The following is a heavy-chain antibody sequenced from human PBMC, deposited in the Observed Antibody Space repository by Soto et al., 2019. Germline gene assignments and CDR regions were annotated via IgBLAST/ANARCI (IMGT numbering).Heavy chain of an antibody. V-gene: IGHV1-2*02. CDR2: IDPNSGAL. J-gene: IGHJ6*02. CDR3: ARDRRGSGTYAALDI. CDR1: GYMFTDYA. Sequence: QVQLVQSGAEVKKPGASVKLSCTTSGYMFTDYAIYWVRQAPGQGLEWVGWIDPNSGALETGRNFQDRVTLSRDTPINAVYMELSRLTSDDTAVYYCARDRRGSGTYAALDIWGQGTTISVSS. D-gene: IGHD3-10*01.